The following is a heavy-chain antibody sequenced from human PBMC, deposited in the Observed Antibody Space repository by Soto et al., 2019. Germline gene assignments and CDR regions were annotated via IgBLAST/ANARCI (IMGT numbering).Heavy chain of an antibody. D-gene: IGHD6-19*01. CDR2: IYQSGVT. CDR3: AGMPYTSGLRFDP. V-gene: IGHV4-30-2*01. Sequence: PSETLSLTCNMSGDSYSISTYSWSWIRQPPGKALQWIGFIYQSGVTSYNPSLASRVSISLDRPNNQCSLKLKSVTAADTAVYFCAGMPYTSGLRFDPCGPGTLVTVSS. CDR1: GDSYSISTYS. J-gene: IGHJ5*02.